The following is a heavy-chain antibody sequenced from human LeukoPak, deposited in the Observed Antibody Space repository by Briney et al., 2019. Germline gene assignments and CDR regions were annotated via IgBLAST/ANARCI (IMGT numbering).Heavy chain of an antibody. CDR1: GYTFTNYA. Sequence: ASVKVSCKASGYTFTNYAISWVRQAPGQGLEWMGWISVFSDDTKSAQNLQGRITTTTDTSTSTAYMELTSLRSDDTAVYYCAREGDSSGYFFRPDYWGQGTLVTVSS. V-gene: IGHV1-18*01. D-gene: IGHD3-22*01. CDR3: AREGDSSGYFFRPDY. J-gene: IGHJ4*02. CDR2: ISVFSDDT.